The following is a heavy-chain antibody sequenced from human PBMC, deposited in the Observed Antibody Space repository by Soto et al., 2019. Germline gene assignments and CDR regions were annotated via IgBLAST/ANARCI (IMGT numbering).Heavy chain of an antibody. CDR1: AFSCSNAW. Sequence: EVQLVESGGGLVEPGGSLRLSCAGSAFSCSNAWLHWVRQAPGKGLEWVGRIKSTYTGEIIDYAAPVKGRFTISRDDSQNTVFLQMDSLKTEATAVYYCAADLPDWGAYAFDYWGRGTLVTVSS. CDR2: IKSTYTGEII. J-gene: IGHJ4*02. CDR3: AADLPDWGAYAFDY. D-gene: IGHD3-16*01. V-gene: IGHV3-15*07.